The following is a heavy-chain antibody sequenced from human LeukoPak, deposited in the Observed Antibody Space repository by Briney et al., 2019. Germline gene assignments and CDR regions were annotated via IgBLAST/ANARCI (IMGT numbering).Heavy chain of an antibody. D-gene: IGHD5-24*01. V-gene: IGHV1-69*13. CDR2: IIPIFGTA. Sequence: SVKVSCKASGGTFSSYAISWVRQAPGQGLEWMGGIIPIFGTANYAQKFQGRVTITADESTSTAYMELSSLRSEDTAVYYCARMGEGMATTFVYWGQGTLVTVSS. CDR1: GGTFSSYA. CDR3: ARMGEGMATTFVY. J-gene: IGHJ4*02.